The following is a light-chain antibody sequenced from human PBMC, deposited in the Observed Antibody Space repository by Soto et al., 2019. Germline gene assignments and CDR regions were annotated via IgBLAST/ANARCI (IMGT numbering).Light chain of an antibody. V-gene: IGKV3-20*01. J-gene: IGKJ4*01. Sequence: EIVLTQSPGTLSLSSGERATLSCRASQSVRSNYLAWYQQKPGQAPRLLIYGASSRATGIPDRFGGSGSGTDFNLTISRLEPEDVAVYYCQQYASSPLTFGGGTKVEIK. CDR1: QSVRSNY. CDR3: QQYASSPLT. CDR2: GAS.